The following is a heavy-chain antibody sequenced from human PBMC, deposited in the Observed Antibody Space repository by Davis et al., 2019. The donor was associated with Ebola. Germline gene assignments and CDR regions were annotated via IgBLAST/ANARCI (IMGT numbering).Heavy chain of an antibody. D-gene: IGHD4-17*01. CDR1: GGSISSSSYC. CDR3: ARARESVRSYYYYYWDV. J-gene: IGHJ6*03. CDR2: IYYSGST. V-gene: IGHV4-39*07. Sequence: SETLSLTCTVSGGSISSSSYCWGWIRQPPGKGLEWIGSIYYSGSTYYNPSLKSRVTISVDTSKNQFSLKLSSVTAADMAVYYCARARESVRSYYYYYWDVWGKGTTVTVSS.